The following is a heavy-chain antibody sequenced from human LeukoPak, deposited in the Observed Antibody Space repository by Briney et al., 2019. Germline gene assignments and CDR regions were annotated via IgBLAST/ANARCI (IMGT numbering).Heavy chain of an antibody. CDR3: ARGNLTLEHNWFDP. J-gene: IGHJ5*02. D-gene: IGHD1-1*01. V-gene: IGHV4-4*07. Sequence: SETLSLTCTVSGGSISSYYWSWIRQPAGKGLEWIGRIYTSGSTNYNPSLKSRVTMSVDTSKNQFSLKLSSVTAADTAVYYCARGNLTLEHNWFDPWGQGTLVTVSS. CDR1: GGSISSYY. CDR2: IYTSGST.